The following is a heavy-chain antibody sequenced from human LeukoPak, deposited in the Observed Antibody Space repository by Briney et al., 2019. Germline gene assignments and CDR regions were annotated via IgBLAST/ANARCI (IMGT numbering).Heavy chain of an antibody. CDR3: ARGMYSSSSDYYYYYGMNV. V-gene: IGHV1-8*01. D-gene: IGHD6-6*01. J-gene: IGHJ6*02. Sequence: ASVKVSCKASGYTFTSYDINWVRQATGQGLEWMGWMNPNSGNTGYAQKFQGRVTMTRNTSISTAYMELSSLRSEDTAVYYCARGMYSSSSDYYYYYGMNVWGQGTTVTVSS. CDR2: MNPNSGNT. CDR1: GYTFTSYD.